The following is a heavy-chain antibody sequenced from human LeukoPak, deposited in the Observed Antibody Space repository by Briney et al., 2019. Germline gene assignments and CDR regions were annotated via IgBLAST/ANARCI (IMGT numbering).Heavy chain of an antibody. D-gene: IGHD3-22*01. Sequence: GGSLRLSCAASGFTFSSYSMNWVRQAPGKGLEWVSYISSSSTIYYADSVKGRFTISRDNAKNSLYLQMNSLRAEDTAVYYCARVGGHYYDSSGYRPFDYWGQGTLVTVSS. CDR2: ISSSSTI. CDR1: GFTFSSYS. V-gene: IGHV3-48*04. CDR3: ARVGGHYYDSSGYRPFDY. J-gene: IGHJ4*02.